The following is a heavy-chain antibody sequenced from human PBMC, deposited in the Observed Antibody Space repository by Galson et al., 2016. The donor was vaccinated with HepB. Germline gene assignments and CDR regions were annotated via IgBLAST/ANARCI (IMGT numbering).Heavy chain of an antibody. J-gene: IGHJ4*01. CDR3: ASGASGSHWRYYIDH. V-gene: IGHV3-23*01. CDR1: GFTFRSYA. Sequence: SLRLSCAVSGFTFRSYAMSWVRQAPGKGLEWVSSVRYNGYNKYYADSVKGRFTISRDNSKNTLFLQMDSLRAEDTAVYCCASGASGSHWRYYIDHWGHGTLVTVSS. CDR2: VRYNGYNK. D-gene: IGHD1-26*01.